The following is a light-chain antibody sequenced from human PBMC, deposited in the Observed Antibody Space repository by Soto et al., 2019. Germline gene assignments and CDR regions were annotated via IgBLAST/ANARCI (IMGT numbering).Light chain of an antibody. CDR1: QSISSW. CDR3: QQYSRYSA. V-gene: IGKV1-5*01. J-gene: IGKJ2*01. Sequence: DIQMTQSPSTLSASVGDRVTITCRASQSISSWLAWYQQKPGKAPKLLIYDASSLESGVPSRFSGRGSGTEFTLTISSLQPDDFATYYCQQYSRYSAFGQGTKVDIK. CDR2: DAS.